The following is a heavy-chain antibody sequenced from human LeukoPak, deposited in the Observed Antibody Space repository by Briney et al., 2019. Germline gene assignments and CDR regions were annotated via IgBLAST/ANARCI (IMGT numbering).Heavy chain of an antibody. V-gene: IGHV4-61*05. Sequence: SETLSLTCTVSGGSISSSSYYWSWIRQPPGKGLEWIVYIYYSGSTNYNPSLKSRVTISVDTSKNQFSLKLSSVTAADTAVYYCARHGGGSSGYFGWGQGTLVTVSS. D-gene: IGHD3-22*01. CDR1: GGSISSSSYY. CDR2: IYYSGST. CDR3: ARHGGGSSGYFG. J-gene: IGHJ4*02.